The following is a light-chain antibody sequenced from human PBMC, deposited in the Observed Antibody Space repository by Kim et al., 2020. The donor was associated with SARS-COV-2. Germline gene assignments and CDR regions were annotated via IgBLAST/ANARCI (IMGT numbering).Light chain of an antibody. CDR1: QSVSNN. CDR3: QQYNDWPLNT. Sequence: IVMTQSPATLSVSPGEGVTLSCRADQSVSNNLAWYQQQPGQAPRLLIHGASTRAAGIPARFSGSGSGTEFTLTISSLQSEDSAVYYCQQYNDWPLNTFGGGTKVEIK. V-gene: IGKV3-15*01. CDR2: GAS. J-gene: IGKJ4*01.